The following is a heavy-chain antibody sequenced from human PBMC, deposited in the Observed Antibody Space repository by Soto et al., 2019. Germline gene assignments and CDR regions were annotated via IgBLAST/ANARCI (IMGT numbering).Heavy chain of an antibody. CDR2: IYYSGST. V-gene: IGHV4-59*01. Sequence: SETLSLTCTVSGGSISTYYWSWIRQPPGKGLEWIGYIYYSGSTNYNPSLKSRVTISVDTSKNQFSLKLSSVTAADTAVYYCARAGYYDSSGYYFYYFDYWGQGTLVTVSS. CDR1: GGSISTYY. CDR3: ARAGYYDSSGYYFYYFDY. D-gene: IGHD3-22*01. J-gene: IGHJ4*02.